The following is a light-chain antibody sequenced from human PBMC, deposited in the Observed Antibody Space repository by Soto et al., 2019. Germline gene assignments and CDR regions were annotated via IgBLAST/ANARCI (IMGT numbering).Light chain of an antibody. V-gene: IGKV1-5*01. CDR1: QSILSW. CDR3: QQYDTYWT. Sequence: DIPMTQSPSTLSASVGDRVTITCRASQSILSWLAWYQHKPGKAPKLLIYDASSLESGVPSRFSGSRSGTEFTLTIRSLQPDDIATYYCQQYDTYWTFGQGTKVEI. J-gene: IGKJ1*01. CDR2: DAS.